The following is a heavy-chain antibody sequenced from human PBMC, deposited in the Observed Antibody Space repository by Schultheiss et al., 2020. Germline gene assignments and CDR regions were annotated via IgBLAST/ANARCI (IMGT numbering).Heavy chain of an antibody. CDR3: ASAYGSGSYTLYYYYYGMDV. CDR2: ISYDGSNK. V-gene: IGHV3-30-3*01. D-gene: IGHD3-10*01. J-gene: IGHJ6*02. CDR1: GFTFSSYA. Sequence: SCAASGFTFSSYAMHWVRQAPGKGLEWVAVISYDGSNKYYADSVKGRFTISRDNSKNTLYLQMNSLRAEDTAVYYCASAYGSGSYTLYYYYYGMDVWGQGTTVTVS.